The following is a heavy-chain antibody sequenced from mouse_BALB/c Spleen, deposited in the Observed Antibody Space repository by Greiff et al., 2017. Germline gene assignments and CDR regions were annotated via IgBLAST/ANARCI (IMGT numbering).Heavy chain of an antibody. Sequence: EVKLVESGGGLVQPGGSRKLSCAASGFTFSSFGMHWVRQAPEKGLEWVAYISSGSSTIYYADTVKGRFTISRDNPKNTLFLQMTSLRSEDTAMYYCAREAGLTYWGQGTLVTVSA. J-gene: IGHJ3*01. CDR2: ISSGSSTI. V-gene: IGHV5-17*02. CDR3: AREAGLTY. CDR1: GFTFSSFG.